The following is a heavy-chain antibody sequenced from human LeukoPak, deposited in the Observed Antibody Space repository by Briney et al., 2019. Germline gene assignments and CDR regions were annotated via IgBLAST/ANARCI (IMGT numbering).Heavy chain of an antibody. J-gene: IGHJ5*02. V-gene: IGHV3-23*01. CDR3: AKGELGPGWSWFDP. CDR2: ISGSGGST. D-gene: IGHD7-27*01. CDR1: GFTFSSYA. Sequence: QPGGSLRLSCADSGFTFSSYAMSWVRQAPGKGLEWVSAISGSGGSTYYADSVKGRFTISRDNSKNTLYLQMNSLRAEDTAVYYCAKGELGPGWSWFDPWGQGTLVTVSS.